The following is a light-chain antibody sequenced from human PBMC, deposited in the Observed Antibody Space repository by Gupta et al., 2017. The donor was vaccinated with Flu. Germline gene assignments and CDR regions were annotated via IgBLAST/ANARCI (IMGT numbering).Light chain of an antibody. V-gene: IGLV2-14*01. CDR2: EVT. CDR1: ITDIGDYYF. CDR3: SSFAGSGTLV. J-gene: IGLJ1*01. Sequence: QSALTQPASVSWSPGQSLTITCTGTITDIGDYYFVSWYQQHPGKVPKLIIYEVTNRPSGVAHRFAGSKSGTTASLAISGLQAEDEADYYCSSFAGSGTLVFGTGTKVTVL.